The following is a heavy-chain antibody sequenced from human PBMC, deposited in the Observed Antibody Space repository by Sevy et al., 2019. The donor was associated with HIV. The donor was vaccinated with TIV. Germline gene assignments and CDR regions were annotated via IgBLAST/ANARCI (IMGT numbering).Heavy chain of an antibody. D-gene: IGHD6-13*01. J-gene: IGHJ4*02. CDR3: ARSMSWYASFDY. Sequence: SVKFSCKASGRTFSNYAISWVRQAPGQGLEWMGGIIPMFGTANYEQKFQSRVTITADESTSTAYMELSSLRSEDTAVYYCARSMSWYASFDYWGQGTLVTVSS. CDR2: IIPMFGTA. CDR1: GRTFSNYA. V-gene: IGHV1-69*13.